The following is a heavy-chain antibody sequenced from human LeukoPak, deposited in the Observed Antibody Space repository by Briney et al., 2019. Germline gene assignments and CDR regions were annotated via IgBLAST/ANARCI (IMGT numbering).Heavy chain of an antibody. CDR1: GFTFSNYG. CDR3: ARGQSSGESD. D-gene: IGHD5-12*01. V-gene: IGHV3-64*01. J-gene: IGHJ4*02. Sequence: GGSLRLSCAASGFTFSNYGMHWVRQAPGKGLEYVSAISSNGGSTYYANSVKGRFTISRDNSKNTLYLQMGSLRAEDMAVYYCARGQSSGESDWRQGTLVTVSS. CDR2: ISSNGGST.